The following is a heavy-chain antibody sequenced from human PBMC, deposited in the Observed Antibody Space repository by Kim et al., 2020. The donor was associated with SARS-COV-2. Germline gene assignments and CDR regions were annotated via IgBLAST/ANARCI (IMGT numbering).Heavy chain of an antibody. CDR1: GYTFNVYY. V-gene: IGHV1-2*02. J-gene: IGHJ4*02. Sequence: ASVKVSCKASGYTFNVYYMHWVRQAPGQGLEWMGWMHPNNGATGYAQKFQGRVTMTRDTSLSSVSMELTSLTSDDTALYYCVKEGYFDSGGSTQGFDYWGQGPLVTVSS. CDR2: MHPNNGAT. D-gene: IGHD3-22*01. CDR3: VKEGYFDSGGSTQGFDY.